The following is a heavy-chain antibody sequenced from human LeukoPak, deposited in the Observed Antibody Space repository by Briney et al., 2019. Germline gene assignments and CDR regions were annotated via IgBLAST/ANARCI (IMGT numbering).Heavy chain of an antibody. CDR3: ARARGYSSGFDC. Sequence: SGPTLVNPTQTLTLTCTFSGFSLSTSGMRVSWIRQPPGKALEWLARIDWDDDKFYSTSLKTRLTISKNNSKHQVVLTMTNMDPVDTATYYCARARGYSSGFDCWGQGTLVTVSS. CDR2: IDWDDDK. CDR1: GFSLSTSGMR. D-gene: IGHD6-19*01. V-gene: IGHV2-70*04. J-gene: IGHJ4*02.